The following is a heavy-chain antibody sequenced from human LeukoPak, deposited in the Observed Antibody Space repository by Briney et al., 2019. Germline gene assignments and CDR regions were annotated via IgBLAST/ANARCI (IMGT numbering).Heavy chain of an antibody. CDR3: ARDSSGWTLDY. CDR1: GFSLTTYA. J-gene: IGHJ4*02. V-gene: IGHV3-23*01. Sequence: HPGGSLRLSCEASGFSLTTYAMHWVRQAPGTGLEWVSEISASGGFTHYADSVKGRFTISRDNSRNTFYLQMNSLRAEDTAVYYCARDSSGWTLDYWGQGTLVTVSS. CDR2: ISASGGFT. D-gene: IGHD6-19*01.